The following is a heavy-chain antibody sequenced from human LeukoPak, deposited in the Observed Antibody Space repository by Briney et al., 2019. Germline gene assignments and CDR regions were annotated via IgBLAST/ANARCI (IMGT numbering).Heavy chain of an antibody. Sequence: SETLSLTCTVSGGSISSSSYYWGWIRQPPGKGLEWIGSIYYSGSTNYNPSLKSRVTISVDTSKNQFSLKLSSVTAADTAVYYCARDREYYYYMDVWGKGTTVTVSS. CDR2: IYYSGST. V-gene: IGHV4-39*07. J-gene: IGHJ6*03. CDR3: ARDREYYYYMDV. CDR1: GGSISSSSYY.